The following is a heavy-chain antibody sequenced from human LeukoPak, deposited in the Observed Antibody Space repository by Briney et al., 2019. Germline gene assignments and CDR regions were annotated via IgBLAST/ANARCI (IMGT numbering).Heavy chain of an antibody. CDR3: ARGGLSIDL. J-gene: IGHJ2*01. Sequence: SETLSLTCTVSGGSMTSYYWSWIRQPPGRGLEWIAYIYYSGSTNYNPSLKSRVTISVDTSKNQFSLELNSVTAADTAVYYCARGGLSIDLWGRGTLVTVSS. V-gene: IGHV4-59*01. CDR2: IYYSGST. CDR1: GGSMTSYY.